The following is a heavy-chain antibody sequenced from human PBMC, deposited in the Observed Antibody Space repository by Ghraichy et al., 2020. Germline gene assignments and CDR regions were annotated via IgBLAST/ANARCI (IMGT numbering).Heavy chain of an antibody. Sequence: GESLNISCKGSGYSFTSYWIGWVRQMPGKGLEWMGIIYPGDSDTRYSPSFQGQVTISADKSISTAYLQWSSLKASDTAMYYCARLPGYKAVAATAIDYWGQGTLVTVSS. J-gene: IGHJ4*02. CDR3: ARLPGYKAVAATAIDY. CDR2: IYPGDSDT. V-gene: IGHV5-51*01. CDR1: GYSFTSYW. D-gene: IGHD6-19*01.